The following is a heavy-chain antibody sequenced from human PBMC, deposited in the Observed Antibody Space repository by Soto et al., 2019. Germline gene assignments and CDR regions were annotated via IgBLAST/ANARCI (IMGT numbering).Heavy chain of an antibody. D-gene: IGHD2-15*01. J-gene: IGHJ6*03. V-gene: IGHV4-34*01. CDR3: ARTSNVVVVAATSARYYYYYMDV. Sequence: PSETLSLTCAVFGGSFSGYYWSWIRQPPGKGLERNGEINHSGSTNSNPSLKSRVTISVDTSKNQFSLKLSSVTAADTAVYYCARTSNVVVVAATSARYYYYYMDVWGKGTTVTVSS. CDR2: INHSGST. CDR1: GGSFSGYY.